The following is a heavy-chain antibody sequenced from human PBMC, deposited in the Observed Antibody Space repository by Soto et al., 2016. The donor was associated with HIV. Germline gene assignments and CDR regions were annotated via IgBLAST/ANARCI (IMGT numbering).Heavy chain of an antibody. Sequence: QVQMVQSGAEVKKPGSSVKVSCKTSGGTFSTYSINWVRQATGQGLEWMGWMNPNSGNTGYAQKFQGRVTITRNTSISTAYMELSSLRSEDTAVYYCASFPYYYGSGNPVIWGQGTMVTVSS. CDR3: ASFPYYYGSGNPVI. V-gene: IGHV1-8*03. J-gene: IGHJ3*02. CDR2: MNPNSGNT. D-gene: IGHD3-10*01. CDR1: GGTFSTYS.